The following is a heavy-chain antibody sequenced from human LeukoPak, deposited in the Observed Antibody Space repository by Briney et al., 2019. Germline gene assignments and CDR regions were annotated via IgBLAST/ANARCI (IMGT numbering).Heavy chain of an antibody. D-gene: IGHD5-18*01. CDR3: ARDNTAMLDY. CDR1: GFTFSSYS. Sequence: PGGSLRLSCAASGFTFSSYSMNWVRQAPGKGLEWVSSISSSSSYIYYADSVKGRFTISRGNAKNSLYLQMNSLRAEDTAVYYCARDNTAMLDYWGQGTLVTVSS. J-gene: IGHJ4*02. CDR2: ISSSSSYI. V-gene: IGHV3-21*01.